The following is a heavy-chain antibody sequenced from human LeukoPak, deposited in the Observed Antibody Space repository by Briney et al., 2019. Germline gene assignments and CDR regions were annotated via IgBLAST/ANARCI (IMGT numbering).Heavy chain of an antibody. V-gene: IGHV1-3*01. CDR2: INAGNGNT. J-gene: IGHJ4*02. Sequence: ASVKVSCKASGYTFTSYAMLWVRQAPGQRLEWMGWINAGNGNTKYSQKFQGRVTITRDTSASTAYMELSSLRSEDTAVYYCARSEGQEGYFDYWGQGTLVTVSS. CDR3: ARSEGQEGYFDY. CDR1: GYTFTSYA.